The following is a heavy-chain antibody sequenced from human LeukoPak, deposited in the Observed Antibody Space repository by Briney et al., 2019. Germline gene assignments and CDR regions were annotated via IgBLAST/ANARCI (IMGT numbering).Heavy chain of an antibody. Sequence: GGSLRLSCAASGFTVSSNYMSWVRQAPGKGLEWVSVIYSGGSTYYADSVKGRFTISRDNSKNTLYLQMNSPRAEDTAVYYCARARIAAAVPYYFDYWGQGTLVTVSS. D-gene: IGHD6-13*01. J-gene: IGHJ4*02. CDR2: IYSGGST. CDR3: ARARIAAAVPYYFDY. CDR1: GFTVSSNY. V-gene: IGHV3-53*01.